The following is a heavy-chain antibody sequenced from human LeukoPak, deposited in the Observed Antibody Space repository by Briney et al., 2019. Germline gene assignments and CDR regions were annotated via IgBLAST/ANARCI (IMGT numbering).Heavy chain of an antibody. CDR3: ARGRVGATPFDY. CDR1: GGSISSYY. D-gene: IGHD1-26*01. J-gene: IGHJ4*02. Sequence: KPSETLSLTCTVSGGSISSYYWSWIRQPPGKGLEWIGYIYYSGSTNYNPSLKSRVTISVDTSKNQFSLKLSSVTAADTAVYYCARGRVGATPFDYWGQGTLVTVSS. V-gene: IGHV4-59*01. CDR2: IYYSGST.